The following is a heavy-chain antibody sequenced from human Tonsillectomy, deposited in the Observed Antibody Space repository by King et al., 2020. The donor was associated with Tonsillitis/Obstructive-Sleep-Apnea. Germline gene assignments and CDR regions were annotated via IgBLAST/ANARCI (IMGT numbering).Heavy chain of an antibody. CDR1: GGSFSGYY. CDR3: ARASYCSGGSCYQTPMVAFDI. J-gene: IGHJ3*02. CDR2: INHSGST. D-gene: IGHD2-15*01. Sequence: VQLQQWGAGLLKPSETLSLTCAVYGGSFSGYYWSWIRQPPGKGLEWIGEINHSGSTNYNPSLKSRGTISVDTYKNQFSLKLSSVTAADTAVYYCARASYCSGGSCYQTPMVAFDIWGQGTMVTVSS. V-gene: IGHV4-34*01.